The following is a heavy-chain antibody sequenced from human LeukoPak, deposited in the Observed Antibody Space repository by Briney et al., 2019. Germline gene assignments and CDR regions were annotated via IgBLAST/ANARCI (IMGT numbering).Heavy chain of an antibody. CDR3: AKGAYDYIEIAYFDY. V-gene: IGHV3-23*01. D-gene: IGHD5-12*01. CDR2: IIGSSGST. CDR1: GFRFYKHS. Sequence: GAPRLSRFSSGFRFYKHSMNLVRPAPGEGLGGGSLIIGSSGSTFYADSVKGRFTISRDKSKNTLYLQMNSLRAEDTAVYYCAKGAYDYIEIAYFDYWGQGSLVTVSS. J-gene: IGHJ4*02.